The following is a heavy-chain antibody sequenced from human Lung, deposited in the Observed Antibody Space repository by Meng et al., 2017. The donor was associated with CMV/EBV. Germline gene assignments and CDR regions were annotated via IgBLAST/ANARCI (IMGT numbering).Heavy chain of an antibody. Sequence: SXTLSLXCAVYGGSFSGYYWSWIRQPPGKGLEWIGEINHSGSTNYNPSLKSRVTISVDTSKNQFSLKLSSVTAADTAVYYCARVENYDFWSGYYTGGWFDPWXQGTLVTVSS. CDR2: INHSGST. V-gene: IGHV4-34*01. CDR3: ARVENYDFWSGYYTGGWFDP. CDR1: GGSFSGYY. D-gene: IGHD3-3*01. J-gene: IGHJ5*02.